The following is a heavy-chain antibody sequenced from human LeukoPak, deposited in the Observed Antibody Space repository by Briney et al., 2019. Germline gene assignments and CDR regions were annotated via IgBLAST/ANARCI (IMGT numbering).Heavy chain of an antibody. Sequence: ASVKVSCKASGYTSTGYYMHWVRQAPGQGLEWMGWINPNSGGTNYAQKFQGRVTMTRDTSISTAYMELSRLRSDDTAVYYCARPYCSSTSCLWYFDYWGQGTLVTVSS. D-gene: IGHD2-2*01. J-gene: IGHJ4*02. CDR1: GYTSTGYY. V-gene: IGHV1-2*02. CDR2: INPNSGGT. CDR3: ARPYCSSTSCLWYFDY.